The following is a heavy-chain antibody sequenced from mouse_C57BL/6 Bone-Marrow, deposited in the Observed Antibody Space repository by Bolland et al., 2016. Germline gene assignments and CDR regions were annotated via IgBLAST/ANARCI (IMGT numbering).Heavy chain of an antibody. CDR2: KSNNYAT. J-gene: IGHJ4*01. CDR3: VRRDAMDY. Sequence: KSNNYATYYADSVKDRFTISRDDSESMLYLQMNNLKTEDTAMYYCVRRDAMDYWGQGTS. D-gene: IGHD3-3*01. V-gene: IGHV10-1*01.